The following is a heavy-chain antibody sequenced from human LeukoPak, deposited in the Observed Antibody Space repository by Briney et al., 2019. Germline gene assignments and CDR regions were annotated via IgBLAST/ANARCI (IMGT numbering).Heavy chain of an antibody. J-gene: IGHJ4*02. CDR2: ISAYNGNT. CDR3: ARDLDSDITGTTGFDY. CDR1: GYTFTSYG. V-gene: IGHV1-18*01. Sequence: ASVKVSCKASGYTFTSYGISWVRQAPGQGLEWMGWISAYNGNTNYAQKLQGRVTMTTDTSTSTAYMELRSLRSDDTAVYYCARDLDSDITGTTGFDYWGQGTLVTVSS. D-gene: IGHD1-7*01.